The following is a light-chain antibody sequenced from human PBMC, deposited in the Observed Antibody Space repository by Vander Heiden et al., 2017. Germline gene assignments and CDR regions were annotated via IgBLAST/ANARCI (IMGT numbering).Light chain of an antibody. J-gene: IGKJ1*01. CDR3: QQYHNWRT. Sequence: DTVMTQSPATLSVSPGDRATLSCRASQSVGSKLAWYQQKLYDASTKATGLQARFRGSGSGTEFTLTISSLQSEDFAVYYCQQYHNWRTFGQGTKVEIK. V-gene: IGKV3-15*01. CDR1: QSVGSK. CDR2: DAS.